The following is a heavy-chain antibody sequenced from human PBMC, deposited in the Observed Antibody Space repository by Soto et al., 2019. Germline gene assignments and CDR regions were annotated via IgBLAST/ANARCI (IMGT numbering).Heavy chain of an antibody. CDR1: GFTFSSYS. V-gene: IGHV3-21*01. CDR2: ISSSSSYI. J-gene: IGHJ5*02. CDR3: ARDGGDYGDYVRWFDP. D-gene: IGHD4-17*01. Sequence: EVQLVESGGGLVKPGGSLRLSCAASGFTFSSYSMNWVRQAPGKGLEWVSSISSSSSYIYYADSVKGRFTISRDNAKNSLYLQMNSLRAEDTAVYYCARDGGDYGDYVRWFDPWGRGTLVTVSS.